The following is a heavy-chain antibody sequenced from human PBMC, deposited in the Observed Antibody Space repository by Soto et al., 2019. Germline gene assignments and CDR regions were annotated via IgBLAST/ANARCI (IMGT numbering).Heavy chain of an antibody. CDR3: ARGISLIVEVHRDAPDKYYFDS. V-gene: IGHV4-34*01. J-gene: IGHJ4*02. CDR1: GWSFSGYY. CDR2: INHSGSS. Sequence: AXETLSLTCAVYGWSFSGYYWSWIRQSPGRGLEWIGEINHSGSSISNPSLKSRVTISVDTSKNRFSLKLRSVTAADKAAYYCARGISLIVEVHRDAPDKYYFDSWSQGTLVTVSS. D-gene: IGHD2-15*01.